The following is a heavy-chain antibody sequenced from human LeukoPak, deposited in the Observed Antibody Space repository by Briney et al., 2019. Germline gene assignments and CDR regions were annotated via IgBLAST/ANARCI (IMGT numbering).Heavy chain of an antibody. CDR3: ALTYGDYPQFDY. CDR2: IYPGDSDT. Sequence: RVIIYPGDSDTRYSPSFQGQVTISADKSISTAYLQWSSLKASDTAMYYCALTYGDYPQFDYWGQGTLVTVSS. V-gene: IGHV5-51*01. D-gene: IGHD4-17*01. J-gene: IGHJ4*02.